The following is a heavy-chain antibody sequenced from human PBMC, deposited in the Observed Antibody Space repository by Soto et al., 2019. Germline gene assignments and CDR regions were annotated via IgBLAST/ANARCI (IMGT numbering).Heavy chain of an antibody. CDR3: AGEGVVPDYEYGMDV. D-gene: IGHD3-16*01. Sequence: QVQLVQSGAEVKKPGASVKVSCKASGYTFTRCGISWVRQAPGQGLEWMGWISTYNGDTNYAQTFKGRVTMTTDTSTSTVKMEVRSRRSDDTAVYYCAGEGVVPDYEYGMDVWGQGTPVTVSS. V-gene: IGHV1-18*01. J-gene: IGHJ6*02. CDR1: GYTFTRCG. CDR2: ISTYNGDT.